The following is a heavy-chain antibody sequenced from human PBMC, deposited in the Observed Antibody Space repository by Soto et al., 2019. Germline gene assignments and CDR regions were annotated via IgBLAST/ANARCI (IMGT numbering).Heavy chain of an antibody. D-gene: IGHD5-12*01. CDR3: ARDLEMATIIDYYYGMDV. Sequence: SETLSLTXAVSGGSISSSNWWSWVRQPPGKGLEWIGEIYHSGSTNYNPSLKSRVTISVDKSKNQFSLKLSSVTAADTAVYYCARDLEMATIIDYYYGMDVWGQGTTVTVSS. CDR2: IYHSGST. V-gene: IGHV4-4*02. J-gene: IGHJ6*02. CDR1: GGSISSSNW.